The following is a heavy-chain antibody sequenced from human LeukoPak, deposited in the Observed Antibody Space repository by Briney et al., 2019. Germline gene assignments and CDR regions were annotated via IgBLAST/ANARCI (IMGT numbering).Heavy chain of an antibody. CDR2: INTNTGNP. J-gene: IGHJ4*02. V-gene: IGHV7-4-1*02. D-gene: IGHD1-26*01. Sequence: AASVKVSCTASGYTFTSYAMNWVRQAPGQGLEWMGWINTNTGNPTYAQGFTGRFVFSLDTSVSTAYLQISSLKAEDTVVYYCAREVGGSYYEGLVFDYWGQGTLVTVSS. CDR3: AREVGGSYYEGLVFDY. CDR1: GYTFTSYA.